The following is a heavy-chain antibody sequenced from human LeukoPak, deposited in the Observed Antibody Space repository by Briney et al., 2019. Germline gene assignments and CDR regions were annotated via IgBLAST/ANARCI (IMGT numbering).Heavy chain of an antibody. CDR3: ARLVGATTVY. D-gene: IGHD1-26*01. J-gene: IGHJ4*02. V-gene: IGHV3-30-3*01. CDR1: GFTFSSYA. CDR2: ISYDGSNK. Sequence: GGSLRLSCAASGFTFSSYAMSWVRQAPGKGLEWVAVISYDGSNKYYADSVKGRFTISRDNSKNTLYLQMNSLRAEDTAVYYCARLVGATTVYWGQGTLVTVSS.